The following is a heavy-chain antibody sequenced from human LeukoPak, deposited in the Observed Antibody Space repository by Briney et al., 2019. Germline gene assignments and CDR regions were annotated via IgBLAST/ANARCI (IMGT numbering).Heavy chain of an antibody. CDR3: ARSGYSSSWDPSGWYHYFDY. CDR2: ISAYNGNT. V-gene: IGHV1-18*01. D-gene: IGHD6-13*01. CDR1: GYTFTSYG. J-gene: IGHJ4*02. Sequence: ASMTVSCKASGYTFTSYGISWVRQAPGQGLEWMGWISAYNGNTNYAQKLQGRVTMTTDTSTSTAYMELSSLRSEDTAVYYCARSGYSSSWDPSGWYHYFDYWGQGTLVTVSS.